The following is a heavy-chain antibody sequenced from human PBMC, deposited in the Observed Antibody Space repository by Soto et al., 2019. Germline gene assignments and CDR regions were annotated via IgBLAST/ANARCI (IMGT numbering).Heavy chain of an antibody. CDR2: IYWDDHK. V-gene: IGHV2-5*02. Sequence: GPKLGNPTQSLTKTCAFSGFPLTKRGVGVGWIRQPPGKALEWLALIYWDDHKRYRPSLNNRLTITKDTSKNQVVLYMTNMDPVDTATYYCAHIFDSNSGSYRYFDYWGQGTLVTVSS. CDR1: GFPLTKRGVG. CDR3: AHIFDSNSGSYRYFDY. J-gene: IGHJ4*02. D-gene: IGHD3-16*02.